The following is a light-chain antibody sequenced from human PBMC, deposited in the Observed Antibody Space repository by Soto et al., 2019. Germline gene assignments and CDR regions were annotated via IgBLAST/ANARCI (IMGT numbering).Light chain of an antibody. CDR3: TSYTSSSSHVV. CDR2: DVS. V-gene: IGLV2-14*01. CDR1: SGDVGGYDD. Sequence: QSALTQPGSVSGSPGQSITISCTGTSGDVGGYDDVSWYQQHPGKAPKLMIYDVSNRPSGVSNRFSASKSGNTASLTISGLQAEDEADYYCTSYTSSSSHVVFGGGTKVTVL. J-gene: IGLJ2*01.